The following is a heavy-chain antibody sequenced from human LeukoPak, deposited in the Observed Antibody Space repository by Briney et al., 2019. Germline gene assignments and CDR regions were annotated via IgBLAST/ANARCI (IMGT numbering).Heavy chain of an antibody. J-gene: IGHJ3*02. CDR1: GFTFSSYS. CDR3: ARGGDYYDSSGYYSLKRAFDI. D-gene: IGHD3-22*01. CDR2: ISSSSSYI. Sequence: PGGSLRLSCAASGFTFSSYSMNWVRQAPGKGLEWVSSISSSSSYIYYADSVKGRFTISRDNAKNSLYLQMNSLRAEDTAVYYCARGGDYYDSSGYYSLKRAFDIWGQGTMVTVSS. V-gene: IGHV3-21*01.